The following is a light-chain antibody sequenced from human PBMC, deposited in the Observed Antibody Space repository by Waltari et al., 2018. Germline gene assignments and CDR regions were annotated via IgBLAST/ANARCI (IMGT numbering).Light chain of an antibody. CDR1: QTIGSN. V-gene: IGKV1-39*01. CDR3: QQKYITPMT. J-gene: IGKJ1*01. CDR2: AAS. Sequence: DIQMTQSPSSLSASVGDRVTITCRASQTIGSNLNWYQHKPGEAPKLLIYAASNLQSGVPSMCSGSGSGTDFSLTISSLQAEDFATYYCQQKYITPMTFGQGTKVE.